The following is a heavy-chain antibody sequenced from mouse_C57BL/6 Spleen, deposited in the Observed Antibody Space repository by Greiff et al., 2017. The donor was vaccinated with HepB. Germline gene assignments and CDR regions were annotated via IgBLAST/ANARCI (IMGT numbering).Heavy chain of an antibody. CDR2: INYDGSST. D-gene: IGHD2-1*01. CDR1: GFTFSDYY. J-gene: IGHJ2*01. CDR3: ARVGGNYYFDY. Sequence: EVQLVESEGGLVQPGSSMKLSCTASGFTFSDYYMAWVRQVPEKGLEWVANINYDGSSTYYLDSLKSRFIISRDNAKNILYLQMSSLKSEDTATYYCARVGGNYYFDYWGQGTTLTVSS. V-gene: IGHV5-16*01.